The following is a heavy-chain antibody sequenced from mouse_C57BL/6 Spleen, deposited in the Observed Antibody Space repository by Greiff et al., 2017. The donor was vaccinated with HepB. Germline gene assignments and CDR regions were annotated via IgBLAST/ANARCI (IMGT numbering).Heavy chain of an antibody. CDR2: ISDGGSYT. CDR3: ARDRGIYYGNYDYFDY. CDR1: GFTFSSYA. V-gene: IGHV5-4*01. J-gene: IGHJ2*01. D-gene: IGHD2-1*01. Sequence: EVKLVESGGGLVKPGGSLKLSCAASGFTFSSYAMSWVRQTPEKRLEWVATISDGGSYTYYPDNVKGRFTISRDNAKNNLYLQMSHLKSEDTAMYYCARDRGIYYGNYDYFDYWGQGTTLTVSS.